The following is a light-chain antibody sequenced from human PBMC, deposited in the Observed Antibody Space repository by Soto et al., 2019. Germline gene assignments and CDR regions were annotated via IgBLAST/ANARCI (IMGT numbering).Light chain of an antibody. J-gene: IGLJ3*02. V-gene: IGLV1-40*01. Sequence: QSVLTQPPSVSGAPGQRVTISRTGSSSNIGAGYDVHWYQQLPGTAPKLLIYGNSNRPSGVPDRFSGSKSGTSASLAITGLQAEDEADYYCQSYDSSLSGSMVFGGGTQLTVL. CDR3: QSYDSSLSGSMV. CDR2: GNS. CDR1: SSNIGAGYD.